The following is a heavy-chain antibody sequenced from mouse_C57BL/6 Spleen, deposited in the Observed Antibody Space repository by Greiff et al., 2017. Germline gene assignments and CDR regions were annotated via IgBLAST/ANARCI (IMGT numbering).Heavy chain of an antibody. J-gene: IGHJ4*01. CDR2: IHPNSGST. D-gene: IGHD2-4*01. CDR3: ARSGDYDDAMDY. Sequence: QVQLQPPGAELVKPGASVKLSCKASGYTFTSYWMHWVKQRPGQGLEWIGMIHPNSGSTNYNEKFKSKATLTVDKSSSTAYMQLSSLTSEDSAVYYCARSGDYDDAMDYWGQGTSVTVSS. V-gene: IGHV1-64*01. CDR1: GYTFTSYW.